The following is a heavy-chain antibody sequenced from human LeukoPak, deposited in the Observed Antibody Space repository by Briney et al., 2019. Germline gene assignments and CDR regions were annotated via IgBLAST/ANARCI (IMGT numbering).Heavy chain of an antibody. CDR3: ARPYSSGWDNWFDP. J-gene: IGHJ5*02. CDR2: VSGSGDTI. Sequence: GGSLRLSCTASGFTFSSSAMDWVRQAPGKGLEWVSAVSGSGDTIYYADSVKGRFTISRDNAKNSLYLQMNSLRAEDTAVYYCARPYSSGWDNWFDPWGQGTLVTVSS. D-gene: IGHD6-19*01. CDR1: GFTFSSSA. V-gene: IGHV3-21*01.